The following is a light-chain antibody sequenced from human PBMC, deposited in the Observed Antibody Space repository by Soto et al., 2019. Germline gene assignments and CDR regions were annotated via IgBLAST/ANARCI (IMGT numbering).Light chain of an antibody. CDR1: SSNIGASFD. V-gene: IGLV1-40*01. CDR3: QSFDSSPNISI. Sequence: QSVLTQPPSVSGAPGQRVTISCTGRSSNIGASFDVHWYRHLPGTAPKLLIYDNTNRPSGVPDRFSGSKSGTSASLAITGLQADDEADYYCQSFDSSPNISIFGGGTQLTVL. CDR2: DNT. J-gene: IGLJ2*01.